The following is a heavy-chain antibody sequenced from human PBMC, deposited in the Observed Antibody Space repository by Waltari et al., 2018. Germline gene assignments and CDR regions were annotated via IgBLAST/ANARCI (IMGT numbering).Heavy chain of an antibody. CDR2: IYWNDDK. J-gene: IGHJ4*02. CDR1: GFSLSTSGVG. V-gene: IGHV2-5*01. Sequence: QITLKESGPTLVKPTQTLTLTCTFSGFSLSTSGVGVGWIRPPPGKALEWLALIYWNDDKRYSPSLKSRLTIPKDTSKNQVVLTMTNMDPVDTATYYCAHFVNRITIFGVVIIYFDYWGQGTLVTVSS. CDR3: AHFVNRITIFGVVIIYFDY. D-gene: IGHD3-3*01.